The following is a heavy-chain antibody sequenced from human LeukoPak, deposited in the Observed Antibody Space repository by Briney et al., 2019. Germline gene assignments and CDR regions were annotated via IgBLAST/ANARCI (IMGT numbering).Heavy chain of an antibody. V-gene: IGHV3-30-3*01. Sequence: PGGSLRLSCAASGFTFSSYAMHWVRQAPGKGLEWVAVISYDGSNKYYADSVKGRFTISRDNSKNTLYLQMNSLRAEDTAVYYCARGAEVVPAAYIGREDFDYWGQGTLVTVSS. CDR3: ARGAEVVPAAYIGREDFDY. J-gene: IGHJ4*02. CDR2: ISYDGSNK. D-gene: IGHD2-2*01. CDR1: GFTFSSYA.